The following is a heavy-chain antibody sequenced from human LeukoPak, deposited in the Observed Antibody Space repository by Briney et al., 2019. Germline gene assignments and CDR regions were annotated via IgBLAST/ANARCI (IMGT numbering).Heavy chain of an antibody. V-gene: IGHV4-4*07. Sequence: SETLSLTRTVSGGSISIYYWSWIRQPAGKGLEWIGSIYTSGSNNYHPSLKTRVTISVDTSKNQFSLKLSSVTAADAAVYYCVRDLPFYGWGEHYYYYYGMDVWGQGTTVTVSS. CDR3: VRDLPFYGWGEHYYYYYGMDV. CDR1: GGSISIYY. CDR2: IYTSGSN. J-gene: IGHJ6*02. D-gene: IGHD3-10*01.